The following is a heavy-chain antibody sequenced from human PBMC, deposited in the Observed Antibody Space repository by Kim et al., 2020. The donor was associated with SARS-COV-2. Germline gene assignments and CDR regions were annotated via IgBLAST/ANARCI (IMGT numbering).Heavy chain of an antibody. CDR3: ARYTGPTQPDGKGPGWSFDY. Sequence: SETLSLTCAVYGGSFSGYYWSWIRQPPGKGLEWIGEINHSGSTNYNPSLKSRVTISVDTSKNQFSLKLSSVTAADTAVYYCARYTGPTQPDGKGPGWSFDYWGQGTLVTVSS. CDR1: GGSFSGYY. J-gene: IGHJ4*02. CDR2: INHSGST. D-gene: IGHD6-19*01. V-gene: IGHV4-34*01.